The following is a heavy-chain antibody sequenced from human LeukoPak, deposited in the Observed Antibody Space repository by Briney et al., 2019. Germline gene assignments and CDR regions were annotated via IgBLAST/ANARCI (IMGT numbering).Heavy chain of an antibody. D-gene: IGHD3-10*01. J-gene: IGHJ6*03. CDR2: IYTSGST. Sequence: PSETLSLTCTVSVDSMFGYYWSWLRQPAGKGLEWIGRIYTSGSTNYNPSLKSRVTMSVDTSKNQFSLKLSSVTAADTAVYYCARDGSGSSKRYYYYYMDVWGKGTTVTISS. CDR1: VDSMFGYY. V-gene: IGHV4-4*07. CDR3: ARDGSGSSKRYYYYYMDV.